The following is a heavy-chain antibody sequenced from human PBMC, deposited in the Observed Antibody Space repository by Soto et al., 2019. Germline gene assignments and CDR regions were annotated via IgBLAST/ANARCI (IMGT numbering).Heavy chain of an antibody. CDR3: ACGVGVGSQEDY. V-gene: IGHV1-69*01. CDR1: GGTFSSYA. J-gene: IGHJ4*02. Sequence: QVQLVQSGAEVKKPGSSVKVSCKASGGTFSSYAIGWMRQAPGQGLEWMGGIIPIFGTANYAQKFQGRVTITGDESTNTAYMELSSLGSEDTAVYCCACGVGVGSQEDYWGQGTLVTVSS. D-gene: IGHD3-3*01. CDR2: IIPIFGTA.